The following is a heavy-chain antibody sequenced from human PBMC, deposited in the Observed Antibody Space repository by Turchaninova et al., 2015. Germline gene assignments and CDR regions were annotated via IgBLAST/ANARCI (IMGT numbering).Heavy chain of an antibody. J-gene: IGHJ3*02. D-gene: IGHD6-6*01. V-gene: IGHV4-39*01. CDR3: AAARPSWYGFDI. CDR2: IYYSGTT. CDR1: GGSISSSSDW. Sequence: QLQLQASGPGLGKPSETLSLTCTVPGGSISSSSDWWGWIRQPPGKGLEWIVSIYYSGTTYYNPSLRSRVTISVDTSKNQFSLKLNSVTAADTAVYYCAAARPSWYGFDIWGQGTMVTVSS.